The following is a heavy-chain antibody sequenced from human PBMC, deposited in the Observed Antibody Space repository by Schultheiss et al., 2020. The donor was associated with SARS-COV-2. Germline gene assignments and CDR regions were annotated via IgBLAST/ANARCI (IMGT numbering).Heavy chain of an antibody. V-gene: IGHV3-30*04. J-gene: IGHJ4*02. CDR1: GFTFSSYA. D-gene: IGHD6-13*01. CDR3: ARGEQQLVL. CDR2: ISYDGSNK. Sequence: GGSLRLSCAASGFTFSSYAMHWVRQAPGKGLEWVAVISYDGSNKYYADSVKGRFTISRDNAKNSLYLQMNSLRAEDTAVYYCARGEQQLVLWGQGTLVTVSS.